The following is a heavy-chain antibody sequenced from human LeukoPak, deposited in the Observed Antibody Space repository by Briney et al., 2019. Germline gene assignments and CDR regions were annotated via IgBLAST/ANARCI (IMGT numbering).Heavy chain of an antibody. Sequence: GASVKVSCKASGYTFTSYGISWVRQAPGQGLEWMGWISAYNGNTNYAQKLQGRVTMTTDISTSTAYMELRSLRSDDTAVYYCATSYGSGAQIDYEDKDYYYYGMDVWGQGTTVTVSS. CDR1: GYTFTSYG. CDR3: ATSYGSGAQIDYEDKDYYYYGMDV. V-gene: IGHV1-18*01. CDR2: ISAYNGNT. D-gene: IGHD3-10*01. J-gene: IGHJ6*02.